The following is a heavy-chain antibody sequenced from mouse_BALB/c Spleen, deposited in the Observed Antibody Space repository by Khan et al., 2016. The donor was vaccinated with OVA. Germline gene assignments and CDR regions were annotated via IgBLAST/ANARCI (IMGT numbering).Heavy chain of an antibody. D-gene: IGHD1-1*01. CDR1: GYSITSGYA. CDR2: ISYSGVT. J-gene: IGHJ2*01. Sequence: VQLQQSGPGLVKPSQSLSLTCTVTGYSITSGYAWNWIRQFPGNKLEWMGYISYSGVTSYTPSLKSRISITRDTSKNQFFLQLNSVTTEDTATNYGARGNYYGCYFDYWGQGTTLTVSS. CDR3: ARGNYYGCYFDY. V-gene: IGHV3-2*02.